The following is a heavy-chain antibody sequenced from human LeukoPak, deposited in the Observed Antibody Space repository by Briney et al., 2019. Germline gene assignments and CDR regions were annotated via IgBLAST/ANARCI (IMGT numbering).Heavy chain of an antibody. D-gene: IGHD3-3*01. CDR2: IRYDGSNT. CDR3: ARDRGVHSAYFLGAFDI. Sequence: GGSLRLSCAASGFTFSRYGIYWVRQAPGKGLEWVAFIRYDGSNTYYADSVKGRFTISRDNSENTLYLQMNSLRAEDTAVYYCARDRGVHSAYFLGAFDIWGQGTMVTVSS. V-gene: IGHV3-30*02. CDR1: GFTFSRYG. J-gene: IGHJ3*02.